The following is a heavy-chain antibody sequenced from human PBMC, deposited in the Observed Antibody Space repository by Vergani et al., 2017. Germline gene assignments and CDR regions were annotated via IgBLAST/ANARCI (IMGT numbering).Heavy chain of an antibody. V-gene: IGHV4-34*01. CDR3: ARGRTILGVVPLVYYFDY. CDR2: INHSGST. D-gene: IGHD3-3*01. Sequence: QVQLQQWGAGLLKPSETLSLTCAVYGGSFSGYYWSWIRQPPGKGLEWIGEINHSGSTNYNPSLKSRVTISVDTSKNQFSLKLSSVTAADTAVYYCARGRTILGVVPLVYYFDYWGQGTLVTVSS. CDR1: GGSFSGYY. J-gene: IGHJ4*02.